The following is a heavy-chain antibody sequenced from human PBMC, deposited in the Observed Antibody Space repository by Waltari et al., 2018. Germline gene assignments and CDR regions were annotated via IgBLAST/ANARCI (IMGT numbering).Heavy chain of an antibody. D-gene: IGHD6-6*01. CDR2: IYYRGDT. V-gene: IGHV4-39*07. CDR3: VRDERQLGPFDS. J-gene: IGHJ4*02. Sequence: LPLQESGPGLVKPSENLALTCTVPGGSIHHRNYYWGWIRPPPGKGLEWIGSIYYRGDTYHNSSLKSRVTISIDTSKNQFSLRLRSVTAADTAVYYCVRDERQLGPFDSWGQGALVTVSS. CDR1: GGSIHHRNYY.